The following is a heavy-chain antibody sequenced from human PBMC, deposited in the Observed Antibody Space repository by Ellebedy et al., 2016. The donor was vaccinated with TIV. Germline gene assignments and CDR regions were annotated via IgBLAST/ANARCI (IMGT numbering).Heavy chain of an antibody. V-gene: IGHV4-34*01. Sequence: PSETLSLTCAVYGGSFSGPYWSWIRQSPGKGLEYIGGINHSGITNYHPSLESRVIMSVDTSKNQFSLNLYSVTAADTAVYYCARGRLQRRDIVVVADRKWYFDLWGPGTLVTVSS. CDR1: GGSFSGPY. CDR2: INHSGIT. CDR3: ARGRLQRRDIVVVADRKWYFDL. J-gene: IGHJ2*01. D-gene: IGHD2-21*01.